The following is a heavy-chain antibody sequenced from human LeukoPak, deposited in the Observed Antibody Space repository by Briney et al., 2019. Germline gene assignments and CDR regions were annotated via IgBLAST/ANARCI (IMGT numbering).Heavy chain of an antibody. D-gene: IGHD3-22*01. CDR3: TTEAYYYDSGAIKYFDY. V-gene: IGHV3-15*01. J-gene: IGHJ4*02. CDR1: GFTFTTAW. CDR2: IKSKTDGGAT. Sequence: GGSLRLSCAASGFTFTTAWMSWVRQAPGKGLEWVGRIKSKTDGGATHYAAPVKGRFTISRDDSKNTLYLQMNSLKTEDTAVYYCTTEAYYYDSGAIKYFDYWGQGTLATVSS.